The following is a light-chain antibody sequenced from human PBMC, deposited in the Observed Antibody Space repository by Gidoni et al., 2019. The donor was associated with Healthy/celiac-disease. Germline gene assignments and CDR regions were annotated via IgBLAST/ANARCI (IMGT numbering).Light chain of an antibody. CDR1: HSSSSW. CDR3: QQYNSYLWT. V-gene: IGKV1-5*01. J-gene: IGKJ1*01. CDR2: GAS. Sequence: DIQMSQSPSTLSASVVDRVTITCRVSHSSSSWLAWYQQKPGQAPRLLIYGASSLESGIPARFSGSGSGTEFTLTISSLQPDDFAAYYCQQYNSYLWTFGQGTKGEIK.